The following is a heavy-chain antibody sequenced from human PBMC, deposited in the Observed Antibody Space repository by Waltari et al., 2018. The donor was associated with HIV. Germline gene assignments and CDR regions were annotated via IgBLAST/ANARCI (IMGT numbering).Heavy chain of an antibody. CDR2: IKIGAEGGTT. J-gene: IGHJ4*02. D-gene: IGHD3-22*01. CDR3: TTLWYSYDSTDY. CDR1: GITFRNAW. V-gene: IGHV3-15*01. Sequence: EVQLVESGGGLVKPGGSLRLSCAASGITFRNAWMSWVRQAPGKGLEWVGRIKIGAEGGTTDYAAAVKGRFTISRDDSKHTLYLQMDSLKTEDTAVYYCTTLWYSYDSTDYWGQGTLVTVSS.